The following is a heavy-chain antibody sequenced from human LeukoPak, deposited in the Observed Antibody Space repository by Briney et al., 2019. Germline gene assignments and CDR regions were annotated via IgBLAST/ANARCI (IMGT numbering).Heavy chain of an antibody. CDR2: IYYSGST. V-gene: IGHV4-39*07. CDR3: ARGRHDSSGYYYWH. D-gene: IGHD3-22*01. Sequence: SETLSLTCTVSGGSISSSSYYWGWIRQPPGKGLEWIGSIYYSGSTYYNPSLKSRVTISVDTSKNQFSLKLSSVTAADTAVYYCARGRHDSSGYYYWHWGQGTLVTVSS. CDR1: GGSISSSSYY. J-gene: IGHJ4*02.